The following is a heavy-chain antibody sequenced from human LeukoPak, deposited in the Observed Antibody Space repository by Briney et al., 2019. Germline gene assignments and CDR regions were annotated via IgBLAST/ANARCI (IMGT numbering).Heavy chain of an antibody. CDR1: GGSFSAYY. J-gene: IGHJ3*01. CDR2: ISHSGIT. D-gene: IGHD3-22*01. Sequence: SETLSLTCAVYGGSFSAYYWSWIRQPPGKGLEWIGEISHSGITNHNPSLKSQVTISADTSKNQFSLKLSSVTAADTAVYYCARGLADSSVWGQGTMVTVSS. V-gene: IGHV4-34*01. CDR3: ARGLADSSV.